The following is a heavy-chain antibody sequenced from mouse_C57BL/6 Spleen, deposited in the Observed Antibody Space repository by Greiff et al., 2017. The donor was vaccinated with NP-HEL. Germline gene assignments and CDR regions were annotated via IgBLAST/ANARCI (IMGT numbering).Heavy chain of an antibody. Sequence: VQLQQSGPELVKPGASVKISCKASGYAFSSSWMNWVKQRPGKGLEWIGRIYPGDGDTNYNGKFKGKATLTADKSSSTAYMQLSSLTSEDSAVYFCARGSYGSSSLYFDVWGTGTTVTVSS. J-gene: IGHJ1*03. CDR2: IYPGDGDT. CDR3: ARGSYGSSSLYFDV. CDR1: GYAFSSSW. D-gene: IGHD1-1*01. V-gene: IGHV1-82*01.